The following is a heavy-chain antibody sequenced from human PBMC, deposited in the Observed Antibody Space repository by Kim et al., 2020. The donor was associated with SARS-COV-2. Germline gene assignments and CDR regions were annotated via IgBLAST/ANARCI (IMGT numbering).Heavy chain of an antibody. J-gene: IGHJ6*02. CDR3: ARVIMEQQLVLSAAYYGMDV. CDR2: ISSSSSTI. Sequence: GGSLRLSCAASGFTFSSYSMNWVRQAPGKGLEWVSYISSSSSTIYYADSVKGRFTISRDNAKNSLYLQMNSLRAEDTAVYYCARVIMEQQLVLSAAYYGMDVWGQGTTVTVSS. CDR1: GFTFSSYS. D-gene: IGHD6-13*01. V-gene: IGHV3-48*04.